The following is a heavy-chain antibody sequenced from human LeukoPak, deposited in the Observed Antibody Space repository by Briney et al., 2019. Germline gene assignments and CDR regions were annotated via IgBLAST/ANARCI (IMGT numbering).Heavy chain of an antibody. D-gene: IGHD3-9*01. V-gene: IGHV4-59*01. CDR1: GGSISSYY. CDR3: ARDRGYDILTGYCLAFDI. Sequence: SETLSLTCTVSGGSISSYYWSWIRQPPGKGLEWIGYIYYSGSTNYNPSLKSRVTISVDTSKNQFSLKLSSVTAADTAVYYCARDRGYDILTGYCLAFDIWGQGTMVTVSS. J-gene: IGHJ3*02. CDR2: IYYSGST.